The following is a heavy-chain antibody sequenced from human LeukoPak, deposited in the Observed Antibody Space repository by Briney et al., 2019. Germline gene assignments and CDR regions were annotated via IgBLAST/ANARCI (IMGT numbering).Heavy chain of an antibody. V-gene: IGHV3-48*04. CDR1: GFTFSSYW. Sequence: GGSLRLSCAASGFTFSSYWMHWVRQAPGKGLEWVSYISSSGSTIYYADSVKGRFTISRDNAKNSLYLQMNSLRAEDTAVYYCARVAGFGNDYWGQGTLVTVSS. J-gene: IGHJ4*02. D-gene: IGHD3-10*01. CDR3: ARVAGFGNDY. CDR2: ISSSGSTI.